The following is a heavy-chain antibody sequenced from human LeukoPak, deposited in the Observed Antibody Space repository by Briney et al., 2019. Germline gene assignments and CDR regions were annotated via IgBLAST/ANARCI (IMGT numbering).Heavy chain of an antibody. CDR3: ARGRMYYDFWSGYYTTRQSYYYYMDV. V-gene: IGHV4-34*01. CDR2: INHSGST. D-gene: IGHD3-3*01. Sequence: SETLSLTCAVYGGSFSGYYWGWIRQPPGKGLEWIGEINHSGSTNYNPSLKSRVTISVDTSKSQFSLKLSSVTAADTAVYYCARGRMYYDFWSGYYTTRQSYYYYMDVWGKGTTVTVSS. CDR1: GGSFSGYY. J-gene: IGHJ6*03.